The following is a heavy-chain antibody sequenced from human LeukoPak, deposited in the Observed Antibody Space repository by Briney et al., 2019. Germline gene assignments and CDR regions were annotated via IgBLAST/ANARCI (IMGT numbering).Heavy chain of an antibody. D-gene: IGHD1-26*01. CDR2: IYYSGYT. Sequence: PSETLSLTCTVSGDSVTNINYYWGWIRQPPGKGLEWIGSIYYSGYTYDNPSLKSRVAISVDTSKNQFSLKLTSVTAADTAVYYCARHEYSGSYYGLSWFDTWGQGTPVTVSS. CDR1: GDSVTNINYY. CDR3: ARHEYSGSYYGLSWFDT. V-gene: IGHV4-39*01. J-gene: IGHJ5*02.